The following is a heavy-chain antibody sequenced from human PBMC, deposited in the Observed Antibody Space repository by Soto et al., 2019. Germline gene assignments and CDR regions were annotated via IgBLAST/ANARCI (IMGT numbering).Heavy chain of an antibody. J-gene: IGHJ4*02. CDR3: ARGLPSPRYYYDSSGFLNY. CDR1: GGTFSSYA. D-gene: IGHD3-22*01. CDR2: IIPIFGTA. Sequence: QVQLVQSGAEVKKPGSSVKVSCKASGGTFSSYAISWVRQAPGQGLEWMGGIIPIFGTANYAQKFQGRVTITADESTSTAYMELSSLRSEDTAVYYCARGLPSPRYYYDSSGFLNYWGQGTLVTVSS. V-gene: IGHV1-69*01.